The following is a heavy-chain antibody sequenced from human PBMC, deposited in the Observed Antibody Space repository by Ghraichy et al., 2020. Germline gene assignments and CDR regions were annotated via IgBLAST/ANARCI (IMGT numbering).Heavy chain of an antibody. CDR2: IYYSGST. Sequence: ESLNISCTVSGGSISSYYWSWIRQPPGKGLEWIGYIYYSGSTNYNPSLKSRVTISVDTSKNQFSLKLSSVTAADTAVYYCARARYPRDAFDIWGQGTMVTVSS. J-gene: IGHJ3*02. CDR3: ARARYPRDAFDI. D-gene: IGHD3-16*02. V-gene: IGHV4-59*01. CDR1: GGSISSYY.